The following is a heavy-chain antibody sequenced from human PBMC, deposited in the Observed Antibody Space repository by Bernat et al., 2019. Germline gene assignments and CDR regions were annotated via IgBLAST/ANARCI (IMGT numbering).Heavy chain of an antibody. Sequence: EVQLVESGGGLVQPGGSLRLSCAASGFTFSSFAMHWFRQAPGKGLEYVSAISYNGGNTYYANSVKGRFTISRDNSKNTLYLQMGSLRAEDMAVDYCARGVQGVVSWFDPWGQGTLVTVSS. CDR2: ISYNGGNT. V-gene: IGHV3-64*01. CDR1: GFTFSSFA. CDR3: ARGVQGVVSWFDP. D-gene: IGHD3-10*02. J-gene: IGHJ5*02.